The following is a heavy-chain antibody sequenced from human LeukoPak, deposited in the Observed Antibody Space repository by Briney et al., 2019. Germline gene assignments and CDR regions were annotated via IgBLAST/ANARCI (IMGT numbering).Heavy chain of an antibody. V-gene: IGHV1-2*02. J-gene: IGHJ6*03. CDR1: GYTFTGYY. CDR2: INPNSGGT. Sequence: ASVKVSCKASGYTFTGYYMHWVRQAPGQGLEWMGWINPNSGGTNYAQKFQGRVTMTRDTSISTAYMELSSLRSEDTAVYYCARETTIFGVVTSHNYYMDVWGKGTTVTVSS. CDR3: ARETTIFGVVTSHNYYMDV. D-gene: IGHD3-3*01.